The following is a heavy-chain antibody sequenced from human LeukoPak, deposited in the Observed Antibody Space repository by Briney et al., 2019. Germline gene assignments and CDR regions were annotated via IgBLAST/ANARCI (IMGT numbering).Heavy chain of an antibody. V-gene: IGHV1-69*13. J-gene: IGHJ3*02. CDR2: IIPIFGTG. D-gene: IGHD3-10*01. CDR1: GGTFSNYA. CDR3: AREGYYGSGSHGHAFDI. Sequence: ASVKVSCKASGGTFSNYAISWVRQAPGQGLEWMGGIIPIFGTGKHAQKFQGRVTITADESTSTAYMELSSLRSEDTAVYYCAREGYYGSGSHGHAFDIWGQGTMVTVSS.